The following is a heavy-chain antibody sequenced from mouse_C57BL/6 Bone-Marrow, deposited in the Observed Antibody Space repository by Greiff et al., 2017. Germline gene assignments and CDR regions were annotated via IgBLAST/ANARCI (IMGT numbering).Heavy chain of an antibody. V-gene: IGHV1-69*01. J-gene: IGHJ3*01. D-gene: IGHD1-1*01. Sequence: VQLQQPGAELVMPGASVKLSCKASGYTFTSYWMHWVKQRPGQGLEWIGEIDPSDSYTNYTQKFKGKSTLTVDKSSSTAYMQLSSLTSEDSAVYYCARDYYGSSFWFAYWGKGTLVTVSA. CDR1: GYTFTSYW. CDR3: ARDYYGSSFWFAY. CDR2: IDPSDSYT.